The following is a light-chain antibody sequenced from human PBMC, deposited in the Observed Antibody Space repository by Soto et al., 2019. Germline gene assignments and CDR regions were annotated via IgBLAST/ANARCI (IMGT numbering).Light chain of an antibody. J-gene: IGKJ1*01. Sequence: EIVLTQSPGTLSLSPGERATLSCRASQSFSSSYLAWYQQKPGQAPRLLIYGASNRATGIPDRFSGSGSGTDFTLTISRLEPEDFALYYCQHYDSSPLTFGQGTKVEIK. V-gene: IGKV3-20*01. CDR2: GAS. CDR1: QSFSSSY. CDR3: QHYDSSPLT.